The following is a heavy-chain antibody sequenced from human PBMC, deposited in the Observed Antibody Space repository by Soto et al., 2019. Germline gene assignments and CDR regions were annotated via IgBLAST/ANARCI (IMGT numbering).Heavy chain of an antibody. CDR3: ARAYDFWSGCYFDY. Sequence: TLSLTFTVSGGSISSGDYYWSWIRQPPGKGLEWIGYIYYSGSTYYNPSLKSRVTISVDTSKNQFSLKLSSVTAADTAVYYCARAYDFWSGCYFDYWGQGTLVTVSS. D-gene: IGHD3-3*01. V-gene: IGHV4-30-4*01. CDR2: IYYSGST. CDR1: GGSISSGDYY. J-gene: IGHJ4*02.